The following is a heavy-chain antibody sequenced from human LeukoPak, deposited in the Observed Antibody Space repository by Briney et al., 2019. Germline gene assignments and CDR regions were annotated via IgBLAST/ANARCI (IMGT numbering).Heavy chain of an antibody. J-gene: IGHJ4*02. V-gene: IGHV4-4*02. CDR1: GTSITISGTTW. Sequence: SETLSLTCAVSGTSITISGTTWWSWVRQAPGKGLEWIGEAHHSGRTNYNPSLKSRVTISLDKSKNQFSLKLSSVIAADTAVYYCARSLSSGWFPFDYWGQGTLVTVSS. CDR3: ARSLSSGWFPFDY. D-gene: IGHD6-19*01. CDR2: AHHSGRT.